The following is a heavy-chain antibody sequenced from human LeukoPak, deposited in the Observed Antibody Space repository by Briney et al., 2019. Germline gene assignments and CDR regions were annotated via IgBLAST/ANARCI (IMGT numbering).Heavy chain of an antibody. CDR1: GFTFSSYE. Sequence: GGSLRLSCAASGFTFSSYEMNWVRQAPGKGLEWVSYISSSGSTIYYADSVKGRFTISRDNAKNSLYLQMNGLRAEDTAVYYCARGIYSSSWYFWFDPWGQGTLVTVSS. V-gene: IGHV3-48*03. CDR3: ARGIYSSSWYFWFDP. J-gene: IGHJ5*02. CDR2: ISSSGSTI. D-gene: IGHD6-13*01.